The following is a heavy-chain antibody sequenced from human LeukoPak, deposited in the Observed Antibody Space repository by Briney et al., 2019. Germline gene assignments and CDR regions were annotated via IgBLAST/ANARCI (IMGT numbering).Heavy chain of an antibody. CDR2: IYHRGST. V-gene: IGHV4-4*02. J-gene: IGHJ4*02. CDR1: GGSISSSNW. Sequence: SETLSLTCAVSGGSISSSNWWSWVRQPPGKGLEWIGEIYHRGSTNYNPSLKSRVTISVDKSKNQFSLKLSSVTAADTAVYYCARDQLLGSLLRYFDYWGQGTLVTVSS. CDR3: ARDQLLGSLLRYFDY. D-gene: IGHD3-9*01.